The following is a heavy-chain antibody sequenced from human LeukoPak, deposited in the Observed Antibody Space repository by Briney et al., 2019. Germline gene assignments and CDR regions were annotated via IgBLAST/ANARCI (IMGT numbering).Heavy chain of an antibody. CDR3: ARGRVAAAGTPGY. CDR1: GGSFSGYY. V-gene: IGHV4-34*01. J-gene: IGHJ4*02. CDR2: INHSGIT. Sequence: SETLSLTCAVYGGSFSGYYWSWIPQPPGKGLEWIGEINHSGITNYNPSLKSRVTISVDTSKNPFSLKLSSVTAADTAVYYCARGRVAAAGTPGYWGQGTLVTVSS. D-gene: IGHD6-13*01.